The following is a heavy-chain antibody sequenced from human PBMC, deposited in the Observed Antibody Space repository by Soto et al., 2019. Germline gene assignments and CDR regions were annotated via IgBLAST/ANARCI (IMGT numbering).Heavy chain of an antibody. D-gene: IGHD2-15*01. V-gene: IGHV5-10-1*01. J-gene: IGHJ4*02. CDR3: ASGRWNLHFHY. CDR2: TDPDDSYT. CDR1: GYIFGNQW. Sequence: GESLKISCQGSGYIFGNQWITWVRQTPGKGLEWMGRTDPDDSYTNYSPSFQGHVTISIDKSISTAFLQWTSLKPSDTAMYYCASGRWNLHFHYWGQGSLVTVSS.